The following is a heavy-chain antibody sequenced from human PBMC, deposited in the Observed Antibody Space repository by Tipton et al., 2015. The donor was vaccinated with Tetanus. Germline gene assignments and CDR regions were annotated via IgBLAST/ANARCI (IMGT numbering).Heavy chain of an antibody. CDR1: GFTLSRYT. CDR3: AKGGELLLRGVFDY. D-gene: IGHD2-15*01. J-gene: IGHJ4*01. CDR2: ISSSSRYI. V-gene: IGHV3-21*04. Sequence: LSLTCAASGFTLSRYTLNWVRQAPGKGLEWVSSISSSSRYIYYADSVKGRFTISRDNAKNSLYLQMISLRAEDTAVYYCAKGGELLLRGVFDYWGHGTLVTVSS.